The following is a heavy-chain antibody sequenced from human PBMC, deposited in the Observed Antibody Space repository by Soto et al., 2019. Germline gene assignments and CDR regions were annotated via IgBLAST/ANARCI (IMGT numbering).Heavy chain of an antibody. CDR1: GFTFSSYS. CDR2: INGSGGST. CDR3: AKDVGDYGSSRIDF. Sequence: GGSLTLSCAASGFTFSSYSMSWVRQAPGKGLEWVSAINGSGGSTYYADSVKGRFTISRDNTKNTLYLQMNSLRAEDTAVYYCAKDVGDYGSSRIDFWGQGTLVTVSS. V-gene: IGHV3-23*01. J-gene: IGHJ4*02. D-gene: IGHD4-17*01.